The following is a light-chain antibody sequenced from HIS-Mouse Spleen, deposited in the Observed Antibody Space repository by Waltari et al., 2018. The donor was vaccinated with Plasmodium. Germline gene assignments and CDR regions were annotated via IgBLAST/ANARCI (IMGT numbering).Light chain of an antibody. CDR2: GKN. CDR1: SLRSYY. J-gene: IGLJ3*02. V-gene: IGLV3-19*01. Sequence: SSELTQDPAVSVALGQTVRITCQGDSLRSYYASWYQQKPGQAPVLAIYGKNNRPSGIPDRFSGSSSGNTASLTSTGAQAEDEADYYCNSRDSSGNHQVFGGGTKLTVL. CDR3: NSRDSSGNHQV.